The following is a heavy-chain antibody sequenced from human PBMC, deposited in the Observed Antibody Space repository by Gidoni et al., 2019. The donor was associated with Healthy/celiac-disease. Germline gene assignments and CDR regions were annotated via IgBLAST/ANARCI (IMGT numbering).Heavy chain of an antibody. V-gene: IGHV3-9*01. J-gene: IGHJ5*02. CDR3: ARGSSSSTNWFDP. D-gene: IGHD6-13*01. Sequence: EVQLVESGGGLVQPGRSLRLSCAASGFTFDDYAMHWVRQAPGKGLEWVSGISGNSVSIGYADSVKGRFTISRDNAKNSLYLQMNSLRAEDTALYYCARGSSSSTNWFDPWGQGTLVTVSS. CDR1: GFTFDDYA. CDR2: ISGNSVSI.